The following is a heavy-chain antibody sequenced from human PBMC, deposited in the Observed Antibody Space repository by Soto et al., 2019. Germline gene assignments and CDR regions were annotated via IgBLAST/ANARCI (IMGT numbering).Heavy chain of an antibody. D-gene: IGHD6-6*01. Sequence: VKVSCKASGFSFTGYYIHWLRQALGQGLEWMGWINAHSGGTEYAQKFQGRVTLTRDTSIATAYLTLTSLTSDDTALYYCAKDLTRQLAYWLDPWGQGTQVTVSS. V-gene: IGHV1-2*02. CDR2: INAHSGGT. J-gene: IGHJ5*02. CDR1: GFSFTGYY. CDR3: AKDLTRQLAYWLDP.